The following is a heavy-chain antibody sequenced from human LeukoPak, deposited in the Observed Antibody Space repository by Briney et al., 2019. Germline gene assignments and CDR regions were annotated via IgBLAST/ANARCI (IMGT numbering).Heavy chain of an antibody. CDR3: ARIRRWFDY. CDR1: GFTFSSYS. CDR2: ISSSSSTI. Sequence: GGSLRLSCAASGFTFSSYSMNWVRQAPGKGLEWVSYISSSSSTIYYADSVKGRFTISRDNAKNSLYLQMNSLRTEDTAVYYCARIRRWFDYWGQGTLVTVSS. J-gene: IGHJ4*02. D-gene: IGHD4-23*01. V-gene: IGHV3-48*01.